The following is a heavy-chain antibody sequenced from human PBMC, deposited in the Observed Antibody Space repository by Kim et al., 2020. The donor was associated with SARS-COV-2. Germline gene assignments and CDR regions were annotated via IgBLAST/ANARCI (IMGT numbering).Heavy chain of an antibody. D-gene: IGHD6-13*01. CDR3: ASRAAGTYYFDY. V-gene: IGHV4-4*07. Sequence: KYNPALKGRVTMSVDTSKNQFSLKRSSVTAADTAVYYCASRAAGTYYFDYWGQGTLVTVSS. J-gene: IGHJ4*02.